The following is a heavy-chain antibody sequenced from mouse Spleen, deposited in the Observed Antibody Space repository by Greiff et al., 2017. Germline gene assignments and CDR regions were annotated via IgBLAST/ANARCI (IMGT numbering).Heavy chain of an antibody. Sequence: EVQRVESGGGLVKLGGSLKLSCAASGFTFSSYAMSWVRQTPEKRLEWVATISSGGGNTYYPDSVKGRFTISRDNAKNTLYLQMSSLKSEDTAMYYCARRGLYYFDYWGQGTTLTVSS. V-gene: IGHV5-9-3*01. CDR1: GFTFSSYA. J-gene: IGHJ2*01. CDR3: ARRGLYYFDY. CDR2: ISSGGGNT.